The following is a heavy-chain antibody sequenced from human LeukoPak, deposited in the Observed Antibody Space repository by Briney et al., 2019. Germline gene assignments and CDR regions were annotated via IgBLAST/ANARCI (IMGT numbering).Heavy chain of an antibody. CDR2: IRYDGNNK. V-gene: IGHV3-30*02. CDR3: AREEDIVVLPPAYYFDY. D-gene: IGHD2-2*01. J-gene: IGHJ4*02. CDR1: GFTFSNYG. Sequence: GGSLRLSCAASGFTFSNYGMHWVRQAPGKGLEWVAFIRYDGNNKYYADSVKGRFTISRDNSKKTLYLQMNSLRAEDTAVYFCAREEDIVVLPPAYYFDYWGQGTQVTVSS.